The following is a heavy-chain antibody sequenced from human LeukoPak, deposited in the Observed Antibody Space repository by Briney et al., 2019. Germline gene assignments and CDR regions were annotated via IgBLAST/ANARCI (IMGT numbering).Heavy chain of an antibody. V-gene: IGHV3-23*01. CDR1: GFTFSSYA. CDR2: ISGSGGST. D-gene: IGHD1-26*01. Sequence: PGGSLRLSCAASGFTFSSYAMSWVRQAPGKGLEWVSAISGSGGSTYYADSVKGRFTISRDNSKNTLYLQMNSLRAEDTAVYYCATQWELSRYYYYYYGMDVWGQGTTVTVSS. CDR3: ATQWELSRYYYYYYGMDV. J-gene: IGHJ6*02.